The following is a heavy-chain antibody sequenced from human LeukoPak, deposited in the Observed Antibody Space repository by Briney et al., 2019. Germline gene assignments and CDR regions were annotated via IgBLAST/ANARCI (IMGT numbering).Heavy chain of an antibody. J-gene: IGHJ3*02. V-gene: IGHV3-48*01. D-gene: IGHD4-17*01. CDR1: GFTFSSYS. CDR3: AREPFYGDYDAFDI. Sequence: PGGSLRLSCAASGFTFSSYSMNWVRQAPGKGLEWVSYISSSSSTIYYADSVKGRFTISRDNAKNSLYLQMNSLRAEDTAVYYCAREPFYGDYDAFDIWGQGTMVTASS. CDR2: ISSSSSTI.